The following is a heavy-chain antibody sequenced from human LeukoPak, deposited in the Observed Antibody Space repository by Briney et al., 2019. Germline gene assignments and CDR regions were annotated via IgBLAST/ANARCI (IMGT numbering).Heavy chain of an antibody. CDR1: GFTFSTFA. CDR3: ATYRQVLLPFGS. CDR2: IFPSGGEI. V-gene: IGHV3-23*01. J-gene: IGHJ4*02. D-gene: IGHD5-18*01. Sequence: GGSLRLSCAASGFTFSTFAMIWVRQPPGKGLEWVSSIFPSGGEIHYADSVRGRFTISRDNSKSILSLQMNSLRAEDTAIYYCATYRQVLLPFGSWGQGTLVTVSS.